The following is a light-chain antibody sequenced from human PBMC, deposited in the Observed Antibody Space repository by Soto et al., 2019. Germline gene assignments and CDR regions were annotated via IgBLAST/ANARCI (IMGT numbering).Light chain of an antibody. CDR1: QSLSSN. Sequence: EIGLTDSPATLSLSRWEIATLSCRASQSLSSNLAWYQQKPGQAPRLLIYGASNRATGIPARFSGSGSGTEFTLTISSLQSEDFAVYFCQQYNNWPGTFGQATRLENK. CDR2: GAS. V-gene: IGKV3D-15*01. CDR3: QQYNNWPGT. J-gene: IGKJ5*01.